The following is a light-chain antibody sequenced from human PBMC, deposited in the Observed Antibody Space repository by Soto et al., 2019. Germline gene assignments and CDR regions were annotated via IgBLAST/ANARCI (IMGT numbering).Light chain of an antibody. CDR2: GAS. CDR3: QQYGSSYPWP. CDR1: QSVSSNY. V-gene: IGKV3-20*01. Sequence: ESLLMLTPSTLSLSPGERATLSCRASQSVSSNYLAWYQQKPGQAPRLLIYGASSRATGIPDRFSGSGSGTDFTLTIGSLEPEDFAVYYCQQYGSSYPWPFGQGTKV. J-gene: IGKJ1*01.